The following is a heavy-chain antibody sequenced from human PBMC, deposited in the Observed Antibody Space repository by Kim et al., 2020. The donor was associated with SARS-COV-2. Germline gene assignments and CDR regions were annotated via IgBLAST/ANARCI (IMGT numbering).Heavy chain of an antibody. D-gene: IGHD2-15*01. J-gene: IGHJ3*02. CDR3: ARHIGYCSGGSCYDAFDI. CDR1: GGSISSNSYY. CDR2: LYYSGST. V-gene: IGHV4-39*01. Sequence: SETLSLTCTVSGGSISSNSYYWGWIRQPPGKGLEWIGTLYYSGSTYYNPSLRGRVTISVDTSKNQFSLKLSSVTAADTAVYSCARHIGYCSGGSCYDAFDIWGPGTVVSVSS.